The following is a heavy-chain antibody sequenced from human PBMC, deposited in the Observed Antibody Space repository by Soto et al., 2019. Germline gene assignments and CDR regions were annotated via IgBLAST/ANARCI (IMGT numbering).Heavy chain of an antibody. CDR2: ISYDGSNK. J-gene: IGHJ6*02. D-gene: IGHD1-26*01. V-gene: IGHV3-30*18. Sequence: VQLVESGGGVVQPGRSLRLSCAASGFTFSSYGMHWVRQAPGKGLEWVAVISYDGSNKYYADSVKGRFTISRDNSKNTLYLQMNSLRAEDTAVYYCAKGGSIVGATTTYYYYYGMDVWGQGTTVTVSS. CDR3: AKGGSIVGATTTYYYYYGMDV. CDR1: GFTFSSYG.